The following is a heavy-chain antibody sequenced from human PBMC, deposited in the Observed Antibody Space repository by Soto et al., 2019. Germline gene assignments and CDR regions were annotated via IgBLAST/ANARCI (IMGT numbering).Heavy chain of an antibody. CDR1: GYSFTSYW. Sequence: GESLKISCKGSGYSFTSYWIGWVRQMPGKGLEWMGIIYPGDSDTRYSPSFQGQVTISADKSISTAYLQWSSLKASDTAMYYCARHGGSSGWYTRSTYYYGMDVWGQGTTVTVSS. J-gene: IGHJ6*02. V-gene: IGHV5-51*01. CDR2: IYPGDSDT. CDR3: ARHGGSSGWYTRSTYYYGMDV. D-gene: IGHD6-19*01.